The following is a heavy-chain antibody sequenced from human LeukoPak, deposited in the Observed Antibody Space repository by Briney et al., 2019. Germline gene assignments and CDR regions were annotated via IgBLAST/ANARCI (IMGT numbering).Heavy chain of an antibody. CDR1: GGSFSGYY. V-gene: IGHV4-34*01. CDR2: INHSGST. Sequence: SETLSLTCAVYGGSFSGYYWSWIRQPPGKGLEWIGEINHSGSTNYNPSLKSRVTISVDTSKNRFSLKLSSVTAADTAVYYCARTVVVAAINIEFDYWGQGALVIVSS. D-gene: IGHD2-15*01. J-gene: IGHJ4*02. CDR3: ARTVVVAAINIEFDY.